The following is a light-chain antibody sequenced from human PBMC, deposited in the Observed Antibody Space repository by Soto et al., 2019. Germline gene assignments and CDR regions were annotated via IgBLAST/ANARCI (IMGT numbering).Light chain of an antibody. V-gene: IGKV3-20*01. Sequence: IVLTQSPGTLSLSPGEKATLSCRASQSVSSDSLAWYQQKRGQAPRLLIFDASTRATGIPDRFSGSGSGSDFTLTISRLEPEDFAVYYCQQYDRSPRTFGQGTKVEIK. J-gene: IGKJ1*01. CDR1: QSVSSDS. CDR2: DAS. CDR3: QQYDRSPRT.